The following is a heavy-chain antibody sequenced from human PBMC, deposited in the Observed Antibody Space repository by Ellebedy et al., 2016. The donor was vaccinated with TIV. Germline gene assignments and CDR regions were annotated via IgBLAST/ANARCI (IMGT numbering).Heavy chain of an antibody. V-gene: IGHV3-66*02. J-gene: IGHJ4*02. CDR1: GFAVSSNY. CDR2: IYSDGNT. Sequence: PGGSLRLSCAASGFAVSSNYMTWVRQAPGRGLEWVSLIYSDGNTNYADSVKGRFTISRDNSNNSLYLQMNSLRAEDTAVYFCTKEGAVAGAPAYLAYDYWGQGTLVTVSS. D-gene: IGHD6-19*01. CDR3: TKEGAVAGAPAYLAYDY.